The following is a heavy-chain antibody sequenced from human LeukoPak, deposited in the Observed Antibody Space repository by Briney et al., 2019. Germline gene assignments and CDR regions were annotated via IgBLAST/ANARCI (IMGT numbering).Heavy chain of an antibody. CDR2: VSPSGGAI. CDR1: GFTFSTYS. CDR3: VRTRTFDY. Sequence: AGGSLRLSCAASGFTFSTYSMNWVRQAPGKGLEWVSYVSPSGGAIFYADSVKGRLTISRDNAKNSLYLQMNSLRDEDTAVYYCVRTRTFDYGGQGTRVTVSS. V-gene: IGHV3-48*02. J-gene: IGHJ4*02.